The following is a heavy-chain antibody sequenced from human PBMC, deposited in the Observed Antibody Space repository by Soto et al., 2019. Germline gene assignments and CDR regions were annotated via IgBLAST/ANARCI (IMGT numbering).Heavy chain of an antibody. Sequence: GGSLRLSCAASGFTVSSNYMSWVRQAPGKGLEWVSVIYSGGSTYYADSVKGRFTISRDNSKNTLYLQMNSLRAEDTAVYYCARKDDFWSGYSTWGQGTLVTVSS. V-gene: IGHV3-66*01. J-gene: IGHJ4*02. D-gene: IGHD3-3*01. CDR2: IYSGGST. CDR1: GFTVSSNY. CDR3: ARKDDFWSGYST.